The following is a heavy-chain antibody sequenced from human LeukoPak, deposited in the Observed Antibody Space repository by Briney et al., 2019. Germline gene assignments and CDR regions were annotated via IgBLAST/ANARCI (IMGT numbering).Heavy chain of an antibody. J-gene: IGHJ5*02. D-gene: IGHD3-10*01. Sequence: SAESLTLSCAAYGFTFSSYAMSWVRQAPGKGLEWVSAISGDLGSLYYADSVKGRFTISRDNSKNTLYLQMGSLRAEDTAVYYCAKDALARGANWFDPWGQGTLVIVSS. CDR2: ISGDLGSL. CDR3: AKDALARGANWFDP. V-gene: IGHV3-23*01. CDR1: GFTFSSYA.